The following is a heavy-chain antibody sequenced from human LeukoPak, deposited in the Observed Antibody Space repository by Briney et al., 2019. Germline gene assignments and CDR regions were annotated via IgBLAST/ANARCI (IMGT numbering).Heavy chain of an antibody. CDR2: IKSDGTYR. D-gene: IGHD4-17*01. J-gene: IGHJ4*02. CDR1: GFTFSSHW. V-gene: IGHV3-74*01. CDR3: VRDDRSYGVDY. Sequence: GGSLGLSCAASGFTFSSHWMHWVRQAPGKGLVCVARIKSDGTYRDYGDSERGRFTISRDNAKDTLYLQMNSLRAEDTAVYYCVRDDRSYGVDYWGQGTPVTVSS.